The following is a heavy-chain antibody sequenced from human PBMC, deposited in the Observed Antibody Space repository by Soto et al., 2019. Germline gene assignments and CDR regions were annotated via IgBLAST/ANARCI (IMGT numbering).Heavy chain of an antibody. CDR1: GGSITSSSYY. CDR2: IYDSGST. CDR3: ASGDYYDSGSYVDY. J-gene: IGHJ4*02. D-gene: IGHD3-10*01. Sequence: SEALSLTCTVSGGSITSSSYYWGRIRQPPGKGLEWIGNIYDSGSTYYNPSLNSRVTTSVDTSKNHFSLKLSSVTATDTAIYYCASGDYYDSGSYVDYWGQGALVTVSS. V-gene: IGHV4-39*01.